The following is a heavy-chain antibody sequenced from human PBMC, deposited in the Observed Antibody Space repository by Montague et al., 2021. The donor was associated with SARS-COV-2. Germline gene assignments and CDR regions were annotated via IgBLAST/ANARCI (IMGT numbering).Heavy chain of an antibody. V-gene: IGHV2-70*01. CDR1: GFSLNTSGMC. Sequence: PALVKPTQTLTLTCTFSGFSLNTSGMCVSWIRQPPVKALEWLALXDWDEDQYYSTSLKTRLTISKDTSKNQVVLIMTNMDPIDTATYYCARSYGDYRDSYFDYWGQGTLVTVSS. CDR2: XDWDEDQ. D-gene: IGHD4-17*01. CDR3: ARSYGDYRDSYFDY. J-gene: IGHJ4*02.